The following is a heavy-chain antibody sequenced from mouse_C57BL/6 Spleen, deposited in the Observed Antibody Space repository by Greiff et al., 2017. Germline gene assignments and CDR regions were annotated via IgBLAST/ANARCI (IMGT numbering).Heavy chain of an antibody. CDR2: IYPGDGDT. D-gene: IGHD2-2*01. Sequence: QVQLQQSGAELVKPGASVKISCKASGYAFSSYWMNWVKQRPGKGLEWIGQIYPGDGDTNYNGKFKGKATLTADKSSSTAYMQLSSLTSEDSAVYFCARSHYGYDGAFDYWGQGTTLTVSS. V-gene: IGHV1-80*01. CDR1: GYAFSSYW. J-gene: IGHJ2*01. CDR3: ARSHYGYDGAFDY.